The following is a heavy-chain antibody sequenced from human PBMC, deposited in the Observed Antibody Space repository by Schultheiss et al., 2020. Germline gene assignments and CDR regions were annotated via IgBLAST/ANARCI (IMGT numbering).Heavy chain of an antibody. V-gene: IGHV3-66*01. D-gene: IGHD3-22*01. CDR3: ARDDSSGYYPFPFDY. Sequence: GGSLRLSCSASGFTFSNYAMHWVRQAPGKGLEWVSVIYSGGSTYYADSVKGRFTISRDNSKNTLYLQMSSLRAEDTAVYYCARDDSSGYYPFPFDYWGQGTLVT. J-gene: IGHJ4*02. CDR1: GFTFSNYA. CDR2: IYSGGST.